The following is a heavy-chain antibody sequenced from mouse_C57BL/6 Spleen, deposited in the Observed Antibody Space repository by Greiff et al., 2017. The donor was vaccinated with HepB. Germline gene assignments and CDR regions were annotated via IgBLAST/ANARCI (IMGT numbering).Heavy chain of an antibody. V-gene: IGHV1-39*01. CDR3: ARSLSYYGSGGVYFDY. CDR1: GYSFTDYN. J-gene: IGHJ2*01. D-gene: IGHD1-1*01. CDR2: INPNYGTT. Sequence: VQLKESGPELVKPGASVKISCKASGYSFTDYNMNWVKQSNGKSLEWIGVINPNYGTTSYNQKFKGKATLTVDQSSSTAYMQLNSLTSEDSAVYYCARSLSYYGSGGVYFDYWGQGTTLTVSS.